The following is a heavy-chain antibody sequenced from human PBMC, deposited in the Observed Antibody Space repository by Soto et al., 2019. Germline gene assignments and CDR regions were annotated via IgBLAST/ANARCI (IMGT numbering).Heavy chain of an antibody. V-gene: IGHV3-48*01. CDR3: ARDLTDYSFDY. J-gene: IGHJ4*02. CDR2: ISSSGSTM. Sequence: PGGSLRLSCAASGFTFSIYSMNWVRQAPGKGLEWVSYISSSGSTMFYADSVKGRFTISRDNAKNSLYLQMNSLRAEDTAVYYCARDLTDYSFDYWGQGTLVTVSS. D-gene: IGHD4-4*01. CDR1: GFTFSIYS.